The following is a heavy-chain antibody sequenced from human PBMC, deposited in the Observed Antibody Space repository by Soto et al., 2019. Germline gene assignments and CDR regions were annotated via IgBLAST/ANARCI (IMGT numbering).Heavy chain of an antibody. CDR2: IYYSGST. Sequence: QVQLQESGPGLVKPSETLSLTCTVSCDSVSSGSYFWSWIRQPPGRGLEWIGYIYYSGSTNYNPSLKSRVTISVDTSKNQFSLKLSSVTAADTAVYYCASYSSGWYDVIYWGQGTLVTVSS. J-gene: IGHJ4*02. CDR3: ASYSSGWYDVIY. CDR1: CDSVSSGSYF. V-gene: IGHV4-61*01. D-gene: IGHD6-19*01.